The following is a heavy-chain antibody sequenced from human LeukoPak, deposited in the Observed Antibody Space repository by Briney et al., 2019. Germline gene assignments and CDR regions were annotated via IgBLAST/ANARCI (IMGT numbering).Heavy chain of an antibody. CDR1: GFTFSSYG. CDR2: IRSDGSNK. J-gene: IGHJ3*02. V-gene: IGHV3-30*02. Sequence: PGGSLRLSCAASGFTFSSYGMHWVRQAPGKGLEWVAFIRSDGSNKYYADSVKGRFTISRDNSKNTLYLQMNSLRAEDTAVYYCARQMTPDDAFDIWGQGTMVTVSS. CDR3: ARQMTPDDAFDI. D-gene: IGHD2-15*01.